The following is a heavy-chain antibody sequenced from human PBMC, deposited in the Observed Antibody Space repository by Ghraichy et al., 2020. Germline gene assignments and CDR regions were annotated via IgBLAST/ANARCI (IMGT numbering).Heavy chain of an antibody. V-gene: IGHV3-33*01. CDR1: GFTFSTYV. Sequence: GGSLRLSCAASGFTFSTYVMHWVRQAPGKGLEWVAVIWYDGSNQYYGDSVKGRFTISRDNSNNTLYLQMNSLRAEDTAVYYCAREGHILVATALDYWGQATLVTVPS. D-gene: IGHD2-21*02. CDR2: IWYDGSNQ. CDR3: AREGHILVATALDY. J-gene: IGHJ4*02.